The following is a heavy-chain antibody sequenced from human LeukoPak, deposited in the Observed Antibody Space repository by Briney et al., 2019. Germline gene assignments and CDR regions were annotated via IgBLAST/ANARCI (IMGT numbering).Heavy chain of an antibody. V-gene: IGHV1-2*02. J-gene: IGHJ5*02. D-gene: IGHD3-10*01. CDR2: INPKSGGT. CDR1: GYTFIGYY. CDR3: ARTLLWFGESKYNWFDP. Sequence: ASVKVSCKASGYTFIGYYMHWVRQAPGQGPEWMGWINPKSGGTIYAQNFQGRVTMTRDTSISTAYMELSRLRSDDTAVYYCARTLLWFGESKYNWFDPWGQGTLVTVSS.